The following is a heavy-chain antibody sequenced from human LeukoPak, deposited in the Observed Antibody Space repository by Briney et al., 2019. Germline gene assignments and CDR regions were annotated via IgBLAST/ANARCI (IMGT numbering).Heavy chain of an antibody. V-gene: IGHV4-39*07. Sequence: PSETLSLTCTVSGGSISSSSYYWGWIRQPPGKGLEWIGSIYYSGSTYYNPSLKSRVTISVDTSKNQFSLKLSSVTAADTAVYYCASSIAAAVDPIGAFDIWGQGTMVTVSS. CDR3: ASSIAAAVDPIGAFDI. CDR1: GGSISSSSYY. CDR2: IYYSGST. J-gene: IGHJ3*02. D-gene: IGHD6-13*01.